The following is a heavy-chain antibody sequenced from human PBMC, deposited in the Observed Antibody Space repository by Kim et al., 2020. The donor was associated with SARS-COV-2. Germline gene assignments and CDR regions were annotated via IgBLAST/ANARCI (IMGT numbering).Heavy chain of an antibody. D-gene: IGHD3-3*01. Sequence: ASVKVSCKASGYTFTGYYMHWVRQAPGQGLEWMGWINPNSGGTNYAQKFQGRVTMTRDTSISTAYMELSRLRSDDTAVYYCARGEGAYYDFWSGYYTHQSAFDIWGQGTMVTVSS. V-gene: IGHV1-2*02. CDR1: GYTFTGYY. J-gene: IGHJ3*02. CDR2: INPNSGGT. CDR3: ARGEGAYYDFWSGYYTHQSAFDI.